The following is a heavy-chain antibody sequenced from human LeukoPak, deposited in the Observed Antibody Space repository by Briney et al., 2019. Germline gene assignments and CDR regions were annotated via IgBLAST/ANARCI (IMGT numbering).Heavy chain of an antibody. CDR1: GGSISSSNW. CDR3: ARGYGDYYFDH. J-gene: IGHJ4*02. CDR2: IYHSGST. Sequence: SETLSLTCAVSGGSISSSNWWSWVRQPPGKGLEWIGEIYHSGSTNYNPSLKSRVTISVDTSKNQFSLKLSSVTAADTAVYYCARGYGDYYFDHWGQGTLVTVSS. V-gene: IGHV4-4*02. D-gene: IGHD4-17*01.